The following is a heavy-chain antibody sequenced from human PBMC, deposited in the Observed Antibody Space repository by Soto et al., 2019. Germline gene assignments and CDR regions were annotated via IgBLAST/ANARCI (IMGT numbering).Heavy chain of an antibody. J-gene: IGHJ6*03. Sequence: QVQLVESAGGLVKPGGSLIFTCAASGFTFSDSFMSWSRQTPGKGLEWLSYISGRDGNIYYADSVRGRFTISRDNAKNSVYLEMNSLRAEDTAVYYCAGDQGPNYMAVWGKGTTVTVS. CDR2: ISGRDGNI. V-gene: IGHV3-11*01. CDR1: GFTFSDSF. CDR3: AGDQGPNYMAV.